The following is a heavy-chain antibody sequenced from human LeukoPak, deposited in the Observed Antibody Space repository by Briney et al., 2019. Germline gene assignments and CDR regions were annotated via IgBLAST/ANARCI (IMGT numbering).Heavy chain of an antibody. Sequence: SETLSLTCAVYGGSFSGYYWSWIRQPPGKGLEWIGEINHSGSTNYNPSLKSRVTISVDTSKNQFSLKLSSVTAADTAVYYCARTGHRSTMVRGVSFDYWGQGILVTVSS. V-gene: IGHV4-34*01. CDR3: ARTGHRSTMVRGVSFDY. CDR1: GGSFSGYY. D-gene: IGHD3-10*01. J-gene: IGHJ4*02. CDR2: INHSGST.